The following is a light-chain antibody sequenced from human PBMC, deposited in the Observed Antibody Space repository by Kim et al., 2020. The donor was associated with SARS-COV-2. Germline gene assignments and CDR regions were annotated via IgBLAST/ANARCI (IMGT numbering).Light chain of an antibody. CDR1: QSIDSC. J-gene: IGKJ1*01. V-gene: IGKV1-5*03. Sequence: ASVGDRVTLTCRASQSIDSCLAWHQQKPGKAPKLLIYQASILESGVPSRFSGSGSGTEFTLTIGSLQPDDFATYFCQQYTNYAWTFGQGTKVDIK. CDR2: QAS. CDR3: QQYTNYAWT.